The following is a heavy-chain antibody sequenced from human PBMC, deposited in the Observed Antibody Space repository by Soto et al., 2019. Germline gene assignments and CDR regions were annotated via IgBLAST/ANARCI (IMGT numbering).Heavy chain of an antibody. CDR1: GFTFSSYG. Sequence: GGSLGLSCAASGFTFSSYGMHGVRRAPGKGLEWVAVISYDGSNKYYADSVKGRFTISRDNSKNTLYLQMNSLRAEDTAVYYCANPDYSYDWFDPWGQGTLVTVSS. J-gene: IGHJ5*02. CDR3: ANPDYSYDWFDP. CDR2: ISYDGSNK. V-gene: IGHV3-30*18. D-gene: IGHD5-18*01.